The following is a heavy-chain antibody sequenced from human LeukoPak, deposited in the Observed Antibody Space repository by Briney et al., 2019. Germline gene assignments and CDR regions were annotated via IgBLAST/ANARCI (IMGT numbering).Heavy chain of an antibody. CDR2: IYRDGSTT. CDR1: GFGFSRYW. V-gene: IGHV3-74*01. Sequence: PGGSLRLSCAASGFGFSRYWMHWVRQAPGTGLKWVSRIYRDGSTTDYADSVKGRFSISRDNSKNTLYLQMHSLRADDTALYYCAKDRTGTTGRDWLDPWGHGTLVTVSS. CDR3: AKDRTGTTGRDWLDP. J-gene: IGHJ5*02. D-gene: IGHD1-1*01.